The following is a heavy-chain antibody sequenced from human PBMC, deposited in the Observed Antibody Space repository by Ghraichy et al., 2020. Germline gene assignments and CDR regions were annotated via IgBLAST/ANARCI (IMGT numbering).Heavy chain of an antibody. V-gene: IGHV3-30*04. CDR3: STNGNYYAGSEWVKREFDY. J-gene: IGHJ4*02. CDR1: GSTFSRYA. Sequence: GGSQRLSCAVSGSTFSRYAMHWVRQAPGKGLEWVAVISYDGTNKFYADSVKGRFTISRDNSKNTLYLKMNSLRAEDTAVYYCSTNGNYYAGSEWVKREFDYWGPGTLVTVSS. CDR2: ISYDGTNK. D-gene: IGHD1-26*01.